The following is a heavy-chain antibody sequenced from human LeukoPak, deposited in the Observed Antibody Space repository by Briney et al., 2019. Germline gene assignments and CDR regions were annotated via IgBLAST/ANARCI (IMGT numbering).Heavy chain of an antibody. V-gene: IGHV3-21*01. CDR3: ARGIAAAGYFDY. D-gene: IGHD6-13*01. J-gene: IGHJ4*02. CDR1: GFTLSSYS. CDR2: TSRSSSYI. Sequence: GGTLRLSCAVSGFTLSSYSMKWVRQARGKGLEWGSSTSRSSSYIYYADSGKGRFAISSDNANTPLYLQMTSLRADDTAVYYCARGIAAAGYFDYWGQGTLVTVSS.